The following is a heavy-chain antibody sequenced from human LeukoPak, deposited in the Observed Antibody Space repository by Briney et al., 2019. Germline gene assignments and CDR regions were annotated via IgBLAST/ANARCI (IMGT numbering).Heavy chain of an antibody. Sequence: SQTLSLTCTVSGGSISSGGYYWSWIRQHPGKGLEWIGYIYYSGSTYYNPSLKSRVTISVDTSKNQFSLKLSSVTAADTAVYYCARGGVAVAGHFDYWGQGTLVTVSS. J-gene: IGHJ4*02. D-gene: IGHD6-19*01. CDR2: IYYSGST. CDR3: ARGGVAVAGHFDY. CDR1: GGSISSGGYY. V-gene: IGHV4-31*03.